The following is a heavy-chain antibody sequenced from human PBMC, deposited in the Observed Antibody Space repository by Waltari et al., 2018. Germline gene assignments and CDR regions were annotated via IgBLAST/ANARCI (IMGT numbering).Heavy chain of an antibody. D-gene: IGHD4-4*01. CDR1: GFSFSSYW. V-gene: IGHV3-7*01. CDR2: IKQDGMEQ. CDR3: ARESSSFSNYISYGMDV. Sequence: EVQLVESGGGLVQPGGSLRLSCAASGFSFSSYWMTWVRQTPGKGREWVANIKQDGMEQNYVDSVKGRFTSSRDNANNSLHLQMHSLRAEDTAVYSCARESSSFSNYISYGMDVWGQGTTVTVAS. J-gene: IGHJ6*02.